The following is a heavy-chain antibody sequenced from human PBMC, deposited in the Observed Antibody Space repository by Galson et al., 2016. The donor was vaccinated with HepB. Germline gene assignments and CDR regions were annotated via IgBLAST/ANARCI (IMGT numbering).Heavy chain of an antibody. CDR1: GYSISSGYC. CDR2: ICHSGNT. CDR3: ARDPTRPWANDASDI. V-gene: IGHV4-38-2*02. D-gene: IGHD1-1*01. J-gene: IGHJ3*02. Sequence: SETLSLTCAVSGYSISSGYCWGWIRQPPGKGLEWIGNICHSGNTYFNPSLESRVTISVDTSKNQFSLEVNSVTAADTAVYYCARDPTRPWANDASDIWGQGTMVTGSS.